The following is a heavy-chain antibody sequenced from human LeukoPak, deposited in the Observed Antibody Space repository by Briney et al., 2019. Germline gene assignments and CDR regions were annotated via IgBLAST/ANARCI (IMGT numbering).Heavy chain of an antibody. J-gene: IGHJ4*02. D-gene: IGHD2-21*02. Sequence: GGSLRLSCAASGFTLDDYGMSWVRQAPGKGLEWVSGINWNGGSTGYADSVKGRFTISRDNAKNSLYLQMNSLRAEDTALYYCARDLGGDYGFDYWGQGTLVTVSS. V-gene: IGHV3-20*04. CDR2: INWNGGST. CDR1: GFTLDDYG. CDR3: ARDLGGDYGFDY.